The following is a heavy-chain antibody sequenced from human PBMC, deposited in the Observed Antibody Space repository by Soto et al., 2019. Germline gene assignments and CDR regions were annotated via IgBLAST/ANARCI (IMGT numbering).Heavy chain of an antibody. D-gene: IGHD1-1*01. CDR3: ARRYGYSFDY. Sequence: PSETLSLTCTVSGGSISSYYWSCIRQPPGKGLEWIGYIYNSGRTNYNPSLKSRVTISVDTSKNQFSLKLSSVTAADTAVYYCARRYGYSFDYWGQGTLVTVSS. CDR2: IYNSGRT. CDR1: GGSISSYY. V-gene: IGHV4-59*08. J-gene: IGHJ4*02.